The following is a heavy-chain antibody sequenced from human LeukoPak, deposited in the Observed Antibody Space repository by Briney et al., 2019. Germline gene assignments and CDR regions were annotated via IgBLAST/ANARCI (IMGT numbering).Heavy chain of an antibody. Sequence: PSETLSLTCTVSGYSISSGYYWGWIRQPPGKGLEWIGSIYHSGSAYYNPSLKSRVTISVDTSKNQFSLKLSSVTAADTAVYFCARAKIAARDPNNWFDPWGQGTLVTVSS. CDR1: GYSISSGYY. CDR3: ARAKIAARDPNNWFDP. J-gene: IGHJ5*02. D-gene: IGHD6-6*01. CDR2: IYHSGSA. V-gene: IGHV4-38-2*02.